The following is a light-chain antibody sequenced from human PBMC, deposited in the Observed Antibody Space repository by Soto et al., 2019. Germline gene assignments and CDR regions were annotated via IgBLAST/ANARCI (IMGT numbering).Light chain of an antibody. CDR1: SSDVGGYNY. J-gene: IGLJ1*01. Sequence: HSALTQPRSVSGSPGQSVTISCTGTSSDVGGYNYVSWYQQHPGKAPTLMIYDVSKRPSGVPDRFSGSKSGNTASLTISGLQAEDEADYYCCSYAGSYTHYVFGTGTKLTVL. V-gene: IGLV2-11*01. CDR2: DVS. CDR3: CSYAGSYTHYV.